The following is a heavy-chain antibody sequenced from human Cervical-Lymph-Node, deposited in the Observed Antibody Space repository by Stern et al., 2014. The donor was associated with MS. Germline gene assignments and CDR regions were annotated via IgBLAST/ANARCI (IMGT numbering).Heavy chain of an antibody. D-gene: IGHD3-10*01. J-gene: IGHJ6*02. CDR2: INPNSGAT. V-gene: IGHV1-2*04. CDR3: ATGGLTYGSGSYYGMDV. CDR1: GYTFTNYF. Sequence: QLVQSGPEVKKPGASVKVSCKGSGYTFTNYFIHWVRQAPGQGLEWMGWINPNSGATNYALRFEGWVTMTRDMSISTAYMELGRLKSDDTAVYYWATGGLTYGSGSYYGMDVWGQGTTVTVS.